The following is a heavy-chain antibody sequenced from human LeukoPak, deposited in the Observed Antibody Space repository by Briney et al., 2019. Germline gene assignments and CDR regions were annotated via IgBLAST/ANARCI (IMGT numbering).Heavy chain of an antibody. CDR2: IKSKTDGGTT. J-gene: IGHJ4*02. CDR3: TTANILLWFGEGVPSY. CDR1: GFTFSSYG. V-gene: IGHV3-15*01. D-gene: IGHD3-10*01. Sequence: GGSLRLSCAASGFTFSSYGMSWVRQAPGKGLEWVGRIKSKTDGGTTDYAAPVKGRSTISRDDSKNTLCLQMNSLKTEDTAVYYCTTANILLWFGEGVPSYWGQGTLVTVSS.